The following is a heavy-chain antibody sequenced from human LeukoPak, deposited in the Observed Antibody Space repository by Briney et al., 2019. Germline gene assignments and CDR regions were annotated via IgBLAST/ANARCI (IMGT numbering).Heavy chain of an antibody. CDR2: IKQDGSEK. D-gene: IGHD1-1*01. J-gene: IGHJ4*02. V-gene: IGHV3-7*01. CDR3: AIGIQLPN. Sequence: GGSLRLSCTVSGFTFSDYYTTWVRQAPGQGLEWVANIKQDGSEKNYVDSVKGRFTISRDNVKKSLFLQLNSLRVEDTATYYCAIGIQLPNWGQGTLVTVSS. CDR1: GFTFSDYY.